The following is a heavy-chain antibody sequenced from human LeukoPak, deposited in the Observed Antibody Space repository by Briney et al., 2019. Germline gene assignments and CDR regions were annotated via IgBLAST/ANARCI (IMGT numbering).Heavy chain of an antibody. CDR1: GGFDIYY. D-gene: IGHD2-21*02. CDR3: AGYGGDWYPDS. J-gene: IGHJ4*02. CDR2: TTFRGKT. V-gene: IGHV4-34*01. Sequence: SETLSLTCAVYGGFDIYYWTIVRQPPGKGLEWIGETTFRGKTNYNPSLQGRVTISVERTTQQFSLKLTSVTVADTAVYYCAGYGGDWYPDSWGQGTLVIVSS.